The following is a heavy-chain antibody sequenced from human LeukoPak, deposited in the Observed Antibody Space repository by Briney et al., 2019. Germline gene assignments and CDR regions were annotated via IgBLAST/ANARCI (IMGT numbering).Heavy chain of an antibody. D-gene: IGHD4-11*01. CDR1: GFTFSSYE. CDR2: ISSSGSTI. V-gene: IGHV3-48*03. J-gene: IGHJ4*02. CDR3: ARGLPAHSRRNFDY. Sequence: GGSLRRSCAASGFTFSSYEMNWVRQAPGKGLEWVSYISSSGSTIYYADSVKGRFTISRDNAKNSLYLQMNRLRAEDTAVYYCARGLPAHSRRNFDYWGQGTLVTVSS.